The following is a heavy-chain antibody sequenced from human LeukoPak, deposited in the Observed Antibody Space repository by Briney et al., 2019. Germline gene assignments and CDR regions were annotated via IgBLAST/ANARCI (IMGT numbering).Heavy chain of an antibody. CDR2: IYYSGNT. V-gene: IGHV4-59*08. D-gene: IGHD3-16*02. J-gene: IGHJ6*03. CDR3: ARHIGGGIEDMDV. Sequence: SETLSLTCTVSGGSISPYYWSWIRQPAGKGLEWIGYIYYSGNTNYNPSFKSRVTISVDTSKNQFSLKLTSVTAADTAVYYCARHIGGGIEDMDVWGRGTKVTVSS. CDR1: GGSISPYY.